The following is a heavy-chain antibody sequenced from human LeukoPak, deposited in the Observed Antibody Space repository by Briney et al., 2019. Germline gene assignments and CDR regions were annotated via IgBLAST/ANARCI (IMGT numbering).Heavy chain of an antibody. Sequence: GGSLRRSCAASGLTFSSYARSWVRQAPGKGLEWVSAISGSGGSTYYAESVKGRFTISRDNSKNTLYLQMNSLRAEDTAVYYCAKDAKLAVAGTGYYFDYWGQGTLVTVSS. CDR3: AKDAKLAVAGTGYYFDY. V-gene: IGHV3-23*01. CDR1: GLTFSSYA. D-gene: IGHD6-19*01. J-gene: IGHJ4*02. CDR2: ISGSGGST.